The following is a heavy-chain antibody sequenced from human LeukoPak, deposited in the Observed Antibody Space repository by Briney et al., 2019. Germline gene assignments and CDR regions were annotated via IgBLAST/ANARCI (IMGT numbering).Heavy chain of an antibody. D-gene: IGHD3-10*01. Sequence: GGSLRLSCAASGFTFSSYAMSWVRQAPGKGPEWVSAISGSGVSTYYADSVKGRFTISRGNSKSTLYLQMNSLRGEDTAVFYCAARPYTSATYYWGQGTLVTVSS. V-gene: IGHV3-23*01. CDR1: GFTFSSYA. CDR3: AARPYTSATYY. J-gene: IGHJ4*02. CDR2: ISGSGVST.